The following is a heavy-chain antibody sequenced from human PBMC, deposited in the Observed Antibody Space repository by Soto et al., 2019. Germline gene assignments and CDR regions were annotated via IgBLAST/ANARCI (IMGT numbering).Heavy chain of an antibody. CDR3: ARDGLSNGMDV. D-gene: IGHD3-3*02. Sequence: SETLSLTCTVSGGSISSGDYYWSWIRQPPGKGLEWIGYIYYSGSTYYNPSLKSRVTISVDTSKNQFSLKLSSVTAADTAVYYCARDGLSNGMDVWGQGTTVTVSS. J-gene: IGHJ6*02. V-gene: IGHV4-30-4*01. CDR2: IYYSGST. CDR1: GGSISSGDYY.